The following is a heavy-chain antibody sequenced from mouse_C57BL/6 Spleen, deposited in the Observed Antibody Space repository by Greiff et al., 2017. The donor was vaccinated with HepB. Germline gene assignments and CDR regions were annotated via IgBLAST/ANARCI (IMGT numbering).Heavy chain of an antibody. CDR1: GYTFTSYT. J-gene: IGHJ3*01. CDR2: INPSSGYT. V-gene: IGHV1-4*01. CDR3: ASYYGNYVAWFAY. D-gene: IGHD2-1*01. Sequence: VQLQQSGAELARPGASVKMSCKASGYTFTSYTMHWVKQRPGQGLEWIGYINPSSGYTKYNQKFKDKATLTADKSSSTAYMQLSSLTSEDSAVYYCASYYGNYVAWFAYWGQGTLVTVSA.